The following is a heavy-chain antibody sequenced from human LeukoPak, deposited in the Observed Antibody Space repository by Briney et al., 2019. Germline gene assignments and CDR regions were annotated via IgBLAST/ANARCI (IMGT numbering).Heavy chain of an antibody. CDR2: ISSSSSYI. V-gene: IGHV3-21*01. J-gene: IGHJ3*02. CDR1: GFTFSSYS. Sequence: GGSLRLSCAASGFTFSSYSMNWVRQAPGKGLEWVSSISSSSSYIYYADSVKGRFTISRDNAKNSLYLQMNSLRAGDTAVYYCARDQGSSWYFDAFDIWGQGTMVTVSS. CDR3: ARDQGSSWYFDAFDI. D-gene: IGHD6-13*01.